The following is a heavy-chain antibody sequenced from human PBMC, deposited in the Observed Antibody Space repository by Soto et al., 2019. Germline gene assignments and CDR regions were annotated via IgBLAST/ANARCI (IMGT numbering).Heavy chain of an antibody. Sequence: EVQLVESGGGLVQPGGSLRLSCEASGFTLSSYWMSRIRQAPGKGLEWVANTRQDGGQSYLVDSVQGRFTISRDNAKNSVYLQMNSRRAEDTAVYYCLRDGSTGWHFDSWGQGTLVTVSS. CDR3: LRDGSTGWHFDS. CDR2: TRQDGGQS. CDR1: GFTLSSYW. D-gene: IGHD6-19*01. V-gene: IGHV3-7*01. J-gene: IGHJ4*02.